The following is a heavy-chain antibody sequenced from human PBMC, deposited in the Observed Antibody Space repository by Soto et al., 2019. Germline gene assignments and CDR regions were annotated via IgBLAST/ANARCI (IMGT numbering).Heavy chain of an antibody. CDR1: GGSISSSSYY. D-gene: IGHD5-12*01. CDR3: ASAVATMYAFDI. J-gene: IGHJ3*02. V-gene: IGHV4-39*01. Sequence: SETLSLTCTVSGGSISSSSYYWGWIRQPPGKGLEWIGSIYYSGSTYYNPSLKSRVTISVDTSKNQFSLKLSSVTAADTAVYYCASAVATMYAFDIWGQGTMVTVSS. CDR2: IYYSGST.